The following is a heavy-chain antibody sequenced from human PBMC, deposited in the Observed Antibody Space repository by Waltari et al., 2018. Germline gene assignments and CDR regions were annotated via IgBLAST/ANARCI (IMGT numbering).Heavy chain of an antibody. D-gene: IGHD3-10*01. J-gene: IGHJ3*02. CDR2: IYYSGST. Sequence: QLQLQESGPGLVKPSETLALTCTVSGGSISSSSSYWGWLRQPPGKGLEWIGSIYYSGSTYYNPSLKSRVTISVDTSKNQFSLKLSSVTAADTAVYYCARHKWFGGPRNRAFDIWGQGTMVTVSS. CDR3: ARHKWFGGPRNRAFDI. V-gene: IGHV4-39*01. CDR1: GGSISSSSSY.